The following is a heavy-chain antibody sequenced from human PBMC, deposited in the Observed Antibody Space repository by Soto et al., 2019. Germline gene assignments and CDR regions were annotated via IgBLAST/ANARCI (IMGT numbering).Heavy chain of an antibody. CDR3: ARSRDGYNSWFDP. D-gene: IGHD5-12*01. CDR2: IYYSGST. J-gene: IGHJ5*02. Sequence: QVQLQESGPGLVKPSQTLSLTCTVSGGSISSGDYYWSWIRQPPGKGLEWIGYIYYSGSTYYNPSLKSRVTIPVDTSKNQFSLKLSSVTAADTAVYYCARSRDGYNSWFDPWGQGTLVTVSS. CDR1: GGSISSGDYY. V-gene: IGHV4-30-4*01.